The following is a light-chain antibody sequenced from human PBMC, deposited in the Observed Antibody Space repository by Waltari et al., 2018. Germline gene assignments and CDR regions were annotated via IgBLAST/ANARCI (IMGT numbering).Light chain of an antibody. CDR1: QVIGSY. CDR2: GAS. CDR3: QQLNSYPRGT. Sequence: DIQLTQSPSFLSAFVGARVTIPCRASQVIGSYLAWYQQKPGKAPKLLIYGASTSQTGVPSRFSGSGSGTEFTLTISSLQPEDFETYYCQQLNSYPRGTFGQGTKVEIK. J-gene: IGKJ1*01. V-gene: IGKV1-9*01.